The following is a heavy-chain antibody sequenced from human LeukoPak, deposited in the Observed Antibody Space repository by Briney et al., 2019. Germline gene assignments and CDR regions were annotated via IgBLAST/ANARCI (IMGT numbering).Heavy chain of an antibody. CDR2: VSSANNYI. V-gene: IGHV3-21*01. J-gene: IGHJ4*02. CDR3: ARDIGGSFYGRPFDY. CDR1: GFTFSSYS. Sequence: RGGSLRLSCAASGFTFSSYSMNWVRQAPGKGLEWVSSVSSANNYIYYTDSVKGRFTISRDNAKNSLYLQMNSLRAEDTAIYYCARDIGGSFYGRPFDYWGQGTLVTVSS. D-gene: IGHD1-26*01.